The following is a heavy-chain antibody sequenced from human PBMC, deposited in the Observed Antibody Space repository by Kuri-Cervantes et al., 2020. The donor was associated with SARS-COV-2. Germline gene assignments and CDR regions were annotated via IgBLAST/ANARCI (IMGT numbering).Heavy chain of an antibody. J-gene: IGHJ6*02. CDR3: ASNGGTQPNFYYYYGMDV. Sequence: GESLKISCAASGFTFSSYSMNWVRQAPGKGLEWVSSISSSSSYIYYADSVKGRFTISRDNAKNSLYLQMNSLRAEDTAVYYCASNGGTQPNFYYYYGMDVWGQGTTVTVSS. V-gene: IGHV3-21*01. D-gene: IGHD3/OR15-3a*01. CDR2: ISSSSSYI. CDR1: GFTFSSYS.